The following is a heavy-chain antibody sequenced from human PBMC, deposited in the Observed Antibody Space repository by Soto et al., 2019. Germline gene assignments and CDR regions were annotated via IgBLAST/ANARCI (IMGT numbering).Heavy chain of an antibody. CDR2: LWYDGSNK. J-gene: IGHJ6*02. CDR1: GFTFSSYG. CDR3: ARDTARDKVRIYYGMDV. Sequence: QVQLVESGGGVVQPGRSLRLSCAASGFTFSSYGMHWVRQAPGKGLEWVAVLWYDGSNKYYADSVKGRFTITRDNSKNTLYLQMNSLRAEDTAVYYCARDTARDKVRIYYGMDVWGQGTTVTVSS. D-gene: IGHD3-10*01. V-gene: IGHV3-33*01.